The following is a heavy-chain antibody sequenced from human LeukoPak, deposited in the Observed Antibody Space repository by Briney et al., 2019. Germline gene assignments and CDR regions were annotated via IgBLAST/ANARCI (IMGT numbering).Heavy chain of an antibody. CDR3: ARRSFSAGFDY. Sequence: ASVKVSCKASGYTFTGYYMHWVRQAPGQGLEWMGIINPSGGSTSYAQKFQGRVTMTRDMSTSTVYMELSSLRSEDTAVYYCARRSFSAGFDYWGQGTLVTVSS. CDR2: INPSGGST. D-gene: IGHD6-25*01. J-gene: IGHJ4*02. V-gene: IGHV1-46*01. CDR1: GYTFTGYY.